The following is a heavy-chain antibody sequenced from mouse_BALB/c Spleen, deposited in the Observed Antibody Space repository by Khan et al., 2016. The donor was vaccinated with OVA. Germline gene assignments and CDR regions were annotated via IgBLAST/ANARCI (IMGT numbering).Heavy chain of an antibody. D-gene: IGHD1-3*01. CDR1: GYSFTGYF. CDR2: INPHIGET. J-gene: IGHJ2*01. CDR3: ARKSGSDFDY. V-gene: IGHV1-20*02. Sequence: EVQLVESGPELVKPGASVKISCKASGYSFTGYFMNWVMQSHGKSLEWIGRINPHIGETFYNQKFKGKATLTVDESSSTVHMELRSLASEDSAVYYCARKSGSDFDYWGQGTTLTVSS.